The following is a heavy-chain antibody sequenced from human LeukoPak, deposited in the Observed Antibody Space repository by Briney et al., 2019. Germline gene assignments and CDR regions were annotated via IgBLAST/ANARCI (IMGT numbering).Heavy chain of an antibody. V-gene: IGHV3-30-3*01. D-gene: IGHD3-10*01. CDR2: ISSDGNNK. Sequence: GGSLRLSCAASGFTFSSYAMHWVRQAPGKGLEWVAVISSDGNNKYYADSVKGRFTISRDNSKNTLYLQMNSLRAEDTAVYYCVRDGTYGSGSYEGAFDYWGQGTLVTVSS. CDR3: VRDGTYGSGSYEGAFDY. J-gene: IGHJ4*02. CDR1: GFTFSSYA.